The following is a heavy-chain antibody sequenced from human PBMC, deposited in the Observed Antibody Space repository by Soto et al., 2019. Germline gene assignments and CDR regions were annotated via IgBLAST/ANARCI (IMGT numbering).Heavy chain of an antibody. Sequence: ASVNVSCKASGYTFTSCCISWVRQAPGQGLEWMGWISAYNGNTNYAQKLQGRVTMTTDTSTSTAYMELRSLRSDDTAVYYCASIAAAARGWFDPWGQGTLVTVSS. CDR3: ASIAAAARGWFDP. J-gene: IGHJ5*02. CDR2: ISAYNGNT. CDR1: GYTFTSCC. D-gene: IGHD6-13*01. V-gene: IGHV1-18*04.